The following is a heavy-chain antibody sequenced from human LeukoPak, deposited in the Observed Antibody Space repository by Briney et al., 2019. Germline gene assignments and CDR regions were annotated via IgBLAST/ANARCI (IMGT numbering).Heavy chain of an antibody. CDR3: ARDGVLDYYYYYMDV. CDR1: GGSISSGSYY. V-gene: IGHV4-61*02. D-gene: IGHD3-16*01. CDR2: IYTSGST. Sequence: SETLSLTCTVSGGSISSGSYYWSWIRQPAGKGLEWIGRIYTSGSTNYNPSLKSRVTISVDTSKNQFSLKLSSVTAADTAVYYCARDGVLDYYYYYMDVWGKGTTVTVSS. J-gene: IGHJ6*03.